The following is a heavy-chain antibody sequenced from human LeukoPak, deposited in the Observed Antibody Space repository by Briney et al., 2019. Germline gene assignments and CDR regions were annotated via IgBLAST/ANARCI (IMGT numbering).Heavy chain of an antibody. V-gene: IGHV3-48*01. CDR3: ARLFWSGYNYFDY. Sequence: GGSLRLSCAASGFTFSSYSMNWVRQAPGKGLEWLSYISSSSSTIYYADSVKGRFTISRDNAKNSLYLQMNSLRAEDTAVYYCARLFWSGYNYFDYWGQGTLVTVSS. CDR2: ISSSSSTI. CDR1: GFTFSSYS. D-gene: IGHD3-3*01. J-gene: IGHJ4*02.